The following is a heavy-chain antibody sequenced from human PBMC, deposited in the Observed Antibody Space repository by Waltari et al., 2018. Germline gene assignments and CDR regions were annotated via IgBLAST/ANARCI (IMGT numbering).Heavy chain of an antibody. CDR3: ARQALYYDFWSGYYTRDWFDP. V-gene: IGHV4-34*01. CDR1: CGSFSGYY. Sequence: QVQLQQWGAGLLKPSETLSLTCAVYCGSFSGYYWSWIRHPPGTGPECIGEINHSGSTNYNPSLKSRVTISVDTSKNQFSLKLSSVTAADTAVYYCARQALYYDFWSGYYTRDWFDPWGQGTLVTVSS. D-gene: IGHD3-3*01. J-gene: IGHJ5*02. CDR2: INHSGST.